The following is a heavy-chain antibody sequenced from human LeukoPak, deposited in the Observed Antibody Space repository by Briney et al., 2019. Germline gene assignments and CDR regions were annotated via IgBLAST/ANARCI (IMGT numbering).Heavy chain of an antibody. D-gene: IGHD2-2*01. V-gene: IGHV1-8*01. J-gene: IGHJ4*02. Sequence: ASVKVSCKASGYTFTSYDINWVRQATGQGLEWVGWMNPNSGNTGYAQKFQGRVTMTRNTSISTAYMELSSLRSEDTAVYYCASIVVVPAASGISRIDYWGQGTLVTVSS. CDR1: GYTFTSYD. CDR2: MNPNSGNT. CDR3: ASIVVVPAASGISRIDY.